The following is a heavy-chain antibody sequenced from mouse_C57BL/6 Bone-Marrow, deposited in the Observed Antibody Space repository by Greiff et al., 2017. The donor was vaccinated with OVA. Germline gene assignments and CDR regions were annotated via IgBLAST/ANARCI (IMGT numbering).Heavy chain of an antibody. V-gene: IGHV1-47*01. Sequence: VQGVESGAELVKPGASVKMSCKASGYTFTTYPIEWMKQNHGKSLEWIGNFHPYNDDTKYNEKFKGKATLTVEKSSSTVYLELSRLTSDDSAVYYCARRGVTTFGFYFDYWGQGTTLTVSS. CDR1: GYTFTTYP. D-gene: IGHD2-2*01. CDR3: ARRGVTTFGFYFDY. J-gene: IGHJ2*01. CDR2: FHPYNDDT.